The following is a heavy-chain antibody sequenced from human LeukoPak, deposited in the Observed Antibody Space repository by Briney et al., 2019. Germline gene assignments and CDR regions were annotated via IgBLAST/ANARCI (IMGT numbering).Heavy chain of an antibody. Sequence: GGSLRLSCAASGFTFSSYGMHWVRQAPGKGLEWVAFIPYDGSNKYYADSVKGRFTISRDNSKNTLYLQMNSLRAEDTAVYYCAKERYSSSSLFAITPFDYWGQGTLVTVSS. CDR3: AKERYSSSSLFAITPFDY. J-gene: IGHJ4*02. D-gene: IGHD6-13*01. CDR2: IPYDGSNK. CDR1: GFTFSSYG. V-gene: IGHV3-30*02.